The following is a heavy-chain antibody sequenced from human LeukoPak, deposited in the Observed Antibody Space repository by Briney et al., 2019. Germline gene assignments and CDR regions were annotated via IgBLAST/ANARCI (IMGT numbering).Heavy chain of an antibody. CDR2: IYPGDSDT. J-gene: IGHJ3*02. D-gene: IGHD3-22*01. Sequence: GESLKISCKGSGYSFTSYWIGWVRQMPGKGLGWMGVIYPGDSDTRYSPSFQGQVTISADKSISTAYLQWSSLKASDTAMYYCARRRKANYYDSSGYYESDAFDIWGQGTMVTVSS. CDR3: ARRRKANYYDSSGYYESDAFDI. V-gene: IGHV5-51*01. CDR1: GYSFTSYW.